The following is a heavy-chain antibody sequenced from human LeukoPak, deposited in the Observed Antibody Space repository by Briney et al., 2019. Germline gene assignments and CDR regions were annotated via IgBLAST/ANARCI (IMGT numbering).Heavy chain of an antibody. CDR3: ASRFSNYADDAFDI. CDR2: ISSSSSYI. D-gene: IGHD4-11*01. Sequence: PGGSLRLSCAASGFTFSSYHMNWVRQAPGKGLEWVSSISSSSSYIYYADSVKGRFTISRDNAKNSLYLQMNSLRAEDTAVYYCASRFSNYADDAFDIWGQGTMVTVSS. CDR1: GFTFSSYH. J-gene: IGHJ3*02. V-gene: IGHV3-21*01.